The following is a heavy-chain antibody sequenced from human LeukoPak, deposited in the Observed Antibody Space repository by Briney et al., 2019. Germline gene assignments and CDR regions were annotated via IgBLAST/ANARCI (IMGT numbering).Heavy chain of an antibody. CDR1: GFSFSSYA. D-gene: IGHD2-8*02. V-gene: IGHV3-23*01. CDR3: AKDLRVYYYETGGSNYFDY. CDR2: ISGSGGST. J-gene: IGHJ4*02. Sequence: PGGSLKLSCAASGFSFSSYAMSWVRQAPGKGLEWVSTISGSGGSTYYADSVKGRFTISRDNYKNTLYLQMNSLRAEDTAVYYCAKDLRVYYYETGGSNYFDYWGQGTPVTVSS.